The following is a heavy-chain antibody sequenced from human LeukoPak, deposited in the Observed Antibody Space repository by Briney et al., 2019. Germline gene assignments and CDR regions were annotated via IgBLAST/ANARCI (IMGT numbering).Heavy chain of an antibody. Sequence: EASVKVSCKASGGTFSSYAISWVRQAPGQGLEWMGRIIPILGIANYAQKFQGRVTITADKSTSTAYMELSSLRSADTAVYYCAGGGNGNWFDPWGQGTLVTVSS. D-gene: IGHD1-1*01. J-gene: IGHJ5*02. CDR1: GGTFSSYA. CDR3: AGGGNGNWFDP. CDR2: IIPILGIA. V-gene: IGHV1-69*04.